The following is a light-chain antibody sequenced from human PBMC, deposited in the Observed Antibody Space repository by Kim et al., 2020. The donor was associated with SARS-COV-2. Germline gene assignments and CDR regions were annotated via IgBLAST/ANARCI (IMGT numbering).Light chain of an antibody. CDR3: QQYDTYGYT. Sequence: DIQMTQSPSTLSAFVGDRVTITCRASQSVNNLLAWWQQKPGKPPRLLIYQASSLENGMPSRFSGSGYGTEFTLTISNLQPDDFATYYCQQYDTYGYTFGQGTKLEI. V-gene: IGKV1-5*03. CDR2: QAS. J-gene: IGKJ2*01. CDR1: QSVNNL.